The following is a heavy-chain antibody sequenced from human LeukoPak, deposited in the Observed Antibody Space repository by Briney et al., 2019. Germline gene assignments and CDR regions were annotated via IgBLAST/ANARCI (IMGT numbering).Heavy chain of an antibody. J-gene: IGHJ4*02. D-gene: IGHD3-10*01. CDR3: ARGYYHDSGTGLAYFDY. CDR1: GFSLSTYG. CDR2: IWYDGSNK. V-gene: IGHV3-33*01. Sequence: PGRSLRLSCAASGFSLSTYGMHWVRQAPGKGLEWEALIWYDGSNKYYADSVKGRFTISRDNSKNTVYLQMNSLTSDDTSLYYCARGYYHDSGTGLAYFDYWGQGTLVTVPS.